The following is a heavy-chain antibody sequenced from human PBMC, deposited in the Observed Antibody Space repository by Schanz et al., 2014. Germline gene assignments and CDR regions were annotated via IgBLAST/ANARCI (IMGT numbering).Heavy chain of an antibody. CDR1: GGFISSINW. D-gene: IGHD3-3*01. CDR3: ATVSYDFWSGKDYYSFHMDV. Sequence: QVQLQESGPGLVKPSGTLSLTCAVSGGFISSINWWSWVRQSPGKGLEWIGYVNYIGSTKYNPSLESRVTISADTSKKQFSLKLNSVTAADTAVYYCATVSYDFWSGKDYYSFHMDVWGKGTTXTVSS. J-gene: IGHJ6*03. CDR2: VNYIGST. V-gene: IGHV4-4*02.